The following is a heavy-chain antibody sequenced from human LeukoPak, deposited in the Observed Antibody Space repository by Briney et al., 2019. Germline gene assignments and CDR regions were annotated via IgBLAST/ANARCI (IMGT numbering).Heavy chain of an antibody. Sequence: PGGSLRLSCAASGFTFSSYGMHWVRQAPGKGLEWVAVIWYDGSNKYYTDSVKGRFTISRDNSKNTLYLQMNSLRAEDTAVYYCAREGIAVADFDYWGQGTLATVSS. CDR3: AREGIAVADFDY. J-gene: IGHJ4*02. CDR1: GFTFSSYG. CDR2: IWYDGSNK. V-gene: IGHV3-33*01. D-gene: IGHD6-19*01.